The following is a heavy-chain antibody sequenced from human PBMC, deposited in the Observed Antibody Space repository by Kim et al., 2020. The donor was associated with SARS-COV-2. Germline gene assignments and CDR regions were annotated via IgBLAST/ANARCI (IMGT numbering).Heavy chain of an antibody. J-gene: IGHJ6*02. CDR2: IWYDGSNK. CDR1: GFTFSTYG. V-gene: IGHV3-33*01. CDR3: ARDGSPSYYYNGMDV. D-gene: IGHD1-26*01. Sequence: GGSLRLSCAASGFTFSTYGMHWVRQAPGKGLEWVAVIWYDGSNKYYADSVKGRFTVSRDNSKNTLYLQMNSLRAEDTAVYYCARDGSPSYYYNGMDVWGQGTTVTVSS.